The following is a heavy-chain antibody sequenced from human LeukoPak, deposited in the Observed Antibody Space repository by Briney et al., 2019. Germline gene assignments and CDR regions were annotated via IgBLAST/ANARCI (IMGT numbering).Heavy chain of an antibody. CDR1: GFTVSSNY. D-gene: IGHD5-12*01. V-gene: IGHV3-53*04. J-gene: IGHJ4*02. CDR3: ARGFDSKSTYFDY. CDR2: IYSGGST. Sequence: PAGGSLRLSCAASGFTVSSNYMSWVRQAPGKGLEWVSIIYSGGSTYYADSVKGRFTISRHNSKNTLYLQMNSLRAEDTAVYYCARGFDSKSTYFDYWGQGTLVTVSS.